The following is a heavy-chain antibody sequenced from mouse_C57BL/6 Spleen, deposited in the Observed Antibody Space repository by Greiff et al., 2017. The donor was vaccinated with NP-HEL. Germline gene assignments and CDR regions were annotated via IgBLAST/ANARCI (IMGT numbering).Heavy chain of an antibody. J-gene: IGHJ3*01. Sequence: VQLQQPGAELVRPGSSVKLSCKASGYTFTSYWMDWVKQRPGQGLEWIGNIYPSDSETHYNQKFKDKATLTVDKSSSTAYMQLSSLTSEDSAVYYCARTGSSSAWFAYWGQGTLVTVSA. V-gene: IGHV1-61*01. CDR3: ARTGSSSAWFAY. CDR1: GYTFTSYW. CDR2: IYPSDSET. D-gene: IGHD1-1*01.